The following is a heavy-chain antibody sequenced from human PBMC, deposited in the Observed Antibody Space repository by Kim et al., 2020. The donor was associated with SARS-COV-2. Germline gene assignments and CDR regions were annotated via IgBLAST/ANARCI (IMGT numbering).Heavy chain of an antibody. CDR2: IYYSGST. Sequence: SETLSLTCTVSGGSISSYYWSWIRQPPGKGLDWIGYIYYSGSTNYNPSLKSRVTISVDTSKNQFSLKLSSVTAADTAVYYCARVSGYCSAGSCRYGFHYYYYYGMYVWGRGTTVTVSS. D-gene: IGHD2-15*01. CDR1: GGSISSYY. CDR3: ARVSGYCSAGSCRYGFHYYYYYGMYV. J-gene: IGHJ6*02. V-gene: IGHV4-59*01.